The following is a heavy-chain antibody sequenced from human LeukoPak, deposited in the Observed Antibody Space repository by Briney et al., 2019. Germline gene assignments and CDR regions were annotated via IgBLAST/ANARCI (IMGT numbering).Heavy chain of an antibody. CDR1: GFTFDDYA. V-gene: IGHV3-9*01. D-gene: IGHD2-15*01. Sequence: GRSLRLSCAASGFTFDDYAMHWVRQAPGKGLEWVSGISWNSGSIGYADSVKGRFTISRDNPKNTLSLQMNSLRAEDTAVYYCAKKAGPYCSGGSCYSLDHWGQGTLVTVSS. J-gene: IGHJ4*02. CDR3: AKKAGPYCSGGSCYSLDH. CDR2: ISWNSGSI.